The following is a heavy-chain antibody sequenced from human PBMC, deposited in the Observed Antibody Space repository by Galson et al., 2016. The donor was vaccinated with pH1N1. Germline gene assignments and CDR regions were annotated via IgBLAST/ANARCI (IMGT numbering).Heavy chain of an antibody. Sequence: SLRLSCAASGFTFSSYGMHWVRQAPGKGLEWISYISGTSNTIYYAASVKGRFTISRDNAKNSLSLQMNSLGHHDTAVYYCARALLYSNFVSEYWGLGTLVTVSS. CDR1: GFTFSSYG. CDR2: ISGTSNTI. D-gene: IGHD4-11*01. V-gene: IGHV3-48*02. J-gene: IGHJ4*02. CDR3: ARALLYSNFVSEY.